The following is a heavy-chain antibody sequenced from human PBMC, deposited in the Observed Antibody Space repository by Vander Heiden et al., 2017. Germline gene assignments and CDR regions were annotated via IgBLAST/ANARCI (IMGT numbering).Heavy chain of an antibody. CDR2: IIQMFGAT. D-gene: IGHD4-17*01. V-gene: IGHV1-69*01. J-gene: IGHJ5*02. CDR3: ARDGDGDYP. Sequence: QVQLVQSGAEVKKPGSSVKVSCTASGGTFSSLGISWVRQAPGQGLEWMGGIIQMFGATVYAQRFQGRVTITADEFTSTAFMELHSLTSEDTAVYYCARDGDGDYPWGQGTLVTVS. CDR1: GGTFSSLG.